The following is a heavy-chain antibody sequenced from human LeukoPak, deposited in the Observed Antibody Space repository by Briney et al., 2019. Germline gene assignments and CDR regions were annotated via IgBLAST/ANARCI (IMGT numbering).Heavy chain of an antibody. D-gene: IGHD5-24*01. Sequence: GGSLRLSCAASGFTFSSYGMHWVRQAPGKGLEWVEFIRYDGSNKYYADSVKGRFTISRDNSKNTLYLQMNSLRAEDTAVYYCAKERKDGYNSWYFDYWGQGTLVTVSS. V-gene: IGHV3-30*02. CDR2: IRYDGSNK. J-gene: IGHJ4*02. CDR3: AKERKDGYNSWYFDY. CDR1: GFTFSSYG.